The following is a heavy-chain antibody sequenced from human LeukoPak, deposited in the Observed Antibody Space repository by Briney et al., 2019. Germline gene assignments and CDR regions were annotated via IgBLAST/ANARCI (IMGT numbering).Heavy chain of an antibody. CDR2: IIPIFGTA. V-gene: IGHV1-69*13. CDR3: ASWGYCGGDCYSGEYFQH. Sequence: AASVKASCKASGGTFSSYAISWVRQAPGQGLEWMGGIIPIFGTANYAQKFQGRVTITADESTSTAYMELSSLRSEDTAVYYCASWGYCGGDCYSGEYFQHWGQGTLVTVSS. CDR1: GGTFSSYA. D-gene: IGHD2-21*01. J-gene: IGHJ1*01.